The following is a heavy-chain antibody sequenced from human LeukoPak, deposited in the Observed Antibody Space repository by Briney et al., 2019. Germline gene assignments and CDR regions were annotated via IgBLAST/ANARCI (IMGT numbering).Heavy chain of an antibody. CDR2: MNPNSSNT. J-gene: IGHJ4*02. CDR3: ARPQVYDSSGYYYGY. D-gene: IGHD3-22*01. CDR1: GYTFTSYD. Sequence: ASVKVSCKASGYTFTSYDINWVRQATGQGLEWMGWMNPNSSNTGYAQKFQGRVTMTRDTSISTAYMELSSLRSEDTAVYYCARPQVYDSSGYYYGYWGQGTLVTVSS. V-gene: IGHV1-8*01.